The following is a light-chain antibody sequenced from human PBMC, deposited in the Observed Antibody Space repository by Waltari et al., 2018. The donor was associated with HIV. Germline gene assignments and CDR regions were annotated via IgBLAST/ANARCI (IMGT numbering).Light chain of an antibody. CDR2: DVS. Sequence: QSALTQPRSVSGSPGQSVTISCTGTSSDVGGYNYVSWYQQHPGKAPKLMIYDVSKRPSGVPDRFSGSKSGNTASLTISGLQAEDEADYYCCSYAGSYTGVFGGGT. V-gene: IGLV2-11*01. CDR1: SSDVGGYNY. J-gene: IGLJ2*01. CDR3: CSYAGSYTGV.